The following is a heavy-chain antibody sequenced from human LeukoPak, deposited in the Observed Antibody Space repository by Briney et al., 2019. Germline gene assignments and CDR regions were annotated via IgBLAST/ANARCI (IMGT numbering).Heavy chain of an antibody. D-gene: IGHD4-23*01. CDR1: GGSFSSYY. Sequence: SETLSLTCAVYGGSFSSYYWSWIRQPPGKGLECIGEINHSGSTNYNPSLKSRVTLSVDTSKNQFSLKLNSVTAADTAVYYCVRFYGGNGPDYWGQGILVTVSS. J-gene: IGHJ4*02. V-gene: IGHV4-34*01. CDR3: VRFYGGNGPDY. CDR2: INHSGST.